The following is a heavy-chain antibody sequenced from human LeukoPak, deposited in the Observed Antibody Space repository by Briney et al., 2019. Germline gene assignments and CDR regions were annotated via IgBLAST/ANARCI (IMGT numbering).Heavy chain of an antibody. CDR3: ARHRGYCSGGSCYWYNWFDP. Sequence: PSETLSLTCAVYGGSFSGYYWSWIRQPPGKGLEWIGEINHSGGTNYNPSLKSRVTISVDTSKNQFSLKLSSVTAADTAVYYCARHRGYCSGGSCYWYNWFDPWGQGTLVTVSS. J-gene: IGHJ5*02. CDR1: GGSFSGYY. V-gene: IGHV4-34*01. CDR2: INHSGGT. D-gene: IGHD2-15*01.